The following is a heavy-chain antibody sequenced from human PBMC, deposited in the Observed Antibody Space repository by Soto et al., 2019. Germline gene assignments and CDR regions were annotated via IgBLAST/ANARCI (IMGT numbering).Heavy chain of an antibody. J-gene: IGHJ6*02. CDR1: GYTFTGYY. V-gene: IGHV1-2*04. CDR3: ARSPYYDFWSGYYRGENYYYGMDI. D-gene: IGHD3-3*01. CDR2: INPNSGGT. Sequence: ASVKVSCKASGYTFTGYYMHWVRQAPGQGLEWMGWINPNSGGTNYAQKFQGWVTMTRDTSISTAYMELSRLRSDDTAVYYCARSPYYDFWSGYYRGENYYYGMDIWGQGTTVTVSS.